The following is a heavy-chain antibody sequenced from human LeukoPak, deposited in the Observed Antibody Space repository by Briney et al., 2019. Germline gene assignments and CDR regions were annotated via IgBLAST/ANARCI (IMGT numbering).Heavy chain of an antibody. D-gene: IGHD3-10*01. CDR2: IYSGGST. J-gene: IGHJ4*02. CDR1: GFTFSIYA. CDR3: AGDYYGSGNYYTFDF. V-gene: IGHV3-66*01. Sequence: GGSLRLSCAASGFTFSIYAMSWVRQAPGKGLEWVSVIYSGGSTYYADSVKGRFTISRDNSKNTLYLQMNGLRAEDTAVYYCAGDYYGSGNYYTFDFWGQGTLVTVSS.